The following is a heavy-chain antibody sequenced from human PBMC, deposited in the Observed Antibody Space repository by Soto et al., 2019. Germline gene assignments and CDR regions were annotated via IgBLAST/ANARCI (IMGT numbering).Heavy chain of an antibody. CDR2: INHSGST. CDR3: ARGDYIATLGTIDY. Sequence: ASETLSLTCAVYGGSFSGYYWTWIRQPPGKGLEWIGEINHSGSTKYNPSLKSRVTISVDTSKNQFSLKLDSVTAADTALYYCARGDYIATLGTIDYWGQGTLVTVSS. CDR1: GGSFSGYY. D-gene: IGHD6-13*01. V-gene: IGHV4-34*01. J-gene: IGHJ4*02.